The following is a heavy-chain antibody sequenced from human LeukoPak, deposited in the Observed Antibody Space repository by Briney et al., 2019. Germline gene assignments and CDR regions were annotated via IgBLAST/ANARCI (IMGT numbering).Heavy chain of an antibody. CDR3: AKAPLAVADYYFDY. Sequence: PGGSLRLSCAASGFTFNSYGMHWVRQAPGKGLEWVAVISYDGSNKYYADSVKGRFTISRDNSKNTLYLQMYNLRAEDTAVYYCAKAPLAVADYYFDYWGQGTLVTVSS. CDR2: ISYDGSNK. D-gene: IGHD6-19*01. J-gene: IGHJ4*02. CDR1: GFTFNSYG. V-gene: IGHV3-30*18.